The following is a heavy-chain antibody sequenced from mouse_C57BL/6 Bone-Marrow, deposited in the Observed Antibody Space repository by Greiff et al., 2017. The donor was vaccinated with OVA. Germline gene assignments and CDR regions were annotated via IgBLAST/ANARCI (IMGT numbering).Heavy chain of an antibody. CDR2: FYPGSGSI. V-gene: IGHV1-62-2*01. Sequence: VQLQESGAELVKPGASVKLSCKASGYTFTEYTIHWVKQRSGQGLEWIGWFYPGSGSIKYNENLKDKATLTADKSTSTVYMELSILTSEDSAVYFCARHGDYYGSSYWYFDVWGTGTTVTVSS. D-gene: IGHD1-1*01. CDR3: ARHGDYYGSSYWYFDV. CDR1: GYTFTEYT. J-gene: IGHJ1*03.